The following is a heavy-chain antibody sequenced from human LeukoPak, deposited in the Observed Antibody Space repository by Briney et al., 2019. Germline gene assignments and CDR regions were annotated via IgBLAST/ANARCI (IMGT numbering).Heavy chain of an antibody. J-gene: IGHJ4*02. D-gene: IGHD3-3*01. Sequence: RGSLRLSCAASGFTFSTYSMNWVRQAPGKGLEWVSYISGTSSLIYYADSVKGRFTISRDNAKNSLYLQMNSLRDEDTAVYYCVRDQFFSFDYWGQGTLVTVSS. CDR2: ISGTSSLI. V-gene: IGHV3-48*02. CDR1: GFTFSTYS. CDR3: VRDQFFSFDY.